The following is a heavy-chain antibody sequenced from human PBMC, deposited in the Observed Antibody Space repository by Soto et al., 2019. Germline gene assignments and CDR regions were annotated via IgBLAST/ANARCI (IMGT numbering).Heavy chain of an antibody. J-gene: IGHJ5*02. CDR2: ISYDGSNK. D-gene: IGHD3-16*01. CDR1: GFTFSSYG. CDR3: AKDGTKSLYNWFDP. V-gene: IGHV3-30*18. Sequence: PGGSLRLSCAASGFTFSSYGMHWVRQAPGKGLEWVAVISYDGSNKYYADSAKGRFTISRDNSKNTLYLQMNSLRAEDTAVYYCAKDGTKSLYNWFDPWGQGTLVTAPQ.